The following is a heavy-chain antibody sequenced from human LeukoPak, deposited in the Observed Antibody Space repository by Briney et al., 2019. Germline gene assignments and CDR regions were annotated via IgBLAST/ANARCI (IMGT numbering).Heavy chain of an antibody. V-gene: IGHV4-4*07. J-gene: IGHJ6*03. CDR3: ARVSAAGAYYYMDV. CDR2: IYTSGST. Sequence: SETLSLTCTVSGGSISSYYWSWIRQPAGKGLEWIGRIYTSGSTNYNPSLKSRVTMSVDTSKNQFSLKLSSVTAADTAVYYCARVSAAGAYYYMDVWGKGTTVTVFS. CDR1: GGSISSYY. D-gene: IGHD6-13*01.